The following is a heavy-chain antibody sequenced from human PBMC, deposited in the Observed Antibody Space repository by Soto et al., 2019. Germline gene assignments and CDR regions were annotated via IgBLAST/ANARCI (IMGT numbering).Heavy chain of an antibody. Sequence: SETLSLTCTVSGGSISSSSYYWGWIRQPPGKGLEWIGSIYYSGSTYYNPSLKSRVTISVDTSKNQFSLKLSSVTAADTAVYYCASGPPQYSGYDQEQAFDYWGQGTLVTVSS. CDR2: IYYSGST. V-gene: IGHV4-39*01. J-gene: IGHJ4*02. D-gene: IGHD5-12*01. CDR1: GGSISSSSYY. CDR3: ASGPPQYSGYDQEQAFDY.